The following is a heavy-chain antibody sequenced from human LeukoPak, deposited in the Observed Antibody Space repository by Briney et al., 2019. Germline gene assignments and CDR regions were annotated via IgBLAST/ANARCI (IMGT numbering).Heavy chain of an antibody. D-gene: IGHD4-17*01. Sequence: SETLSLTCIVSGGSISSDYWNWIRQPPGKGLEWIGYIYYSGSTNYNPSLKSRVTISVDTSKIQFSLKLSSVTAADTAVYYCARAVSASTVYYFDYWDQGTLVTVSS. V-gene: IGHV4-59*01. CDR3: ARAVSASTVYYFDY. J-gene: IGHJ4*02. CDR1: GGSISSDY. CDR2: IYYSGST.